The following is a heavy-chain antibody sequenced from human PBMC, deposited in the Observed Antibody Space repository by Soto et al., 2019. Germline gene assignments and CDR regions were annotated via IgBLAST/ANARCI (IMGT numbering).Heavy chain of an antibody. CDR1: GGTFSSYT. Sequence: SVKVSCKASGGTFSSYTISWVRQAPGQGLEWMGRIIPILGIANYAQKFQGRVTITADKSTSTAYMELSSLRSEDTAVYYCRLFQIYGDYGTYYYYYMDVWGKGTTVTVSS. CDR3: RLFQIYGDYGTYYYYYMDV. J-gene: IGHJ6*03. D-gene: IGHD4-17*01. CDR2: IIPILGIA. V-gene: IGHV1-69*02.